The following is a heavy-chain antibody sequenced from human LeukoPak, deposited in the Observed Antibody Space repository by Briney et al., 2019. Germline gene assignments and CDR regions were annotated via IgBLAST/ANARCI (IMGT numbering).Heavy chain of an antibody. Sequence: SQTLSLTCAISGDSVSSNSAAWNWIRQSPSRGLEWLRRTYYRSKWYNAVSVKSRITINPDTSKNQVSLQLNSVTPEDTAVYYCARDRNFGGPYNSVDYWGQGTLVTVSS. CDR3: ARDRNFGGPYNSVDY. CDR2: TYYRSKWY. D-gene: IGHD5-24*01. J-gene: IGHJ4*02. V-gene: IGHV6-1*01. CDR1: GDSVSSNSAA.